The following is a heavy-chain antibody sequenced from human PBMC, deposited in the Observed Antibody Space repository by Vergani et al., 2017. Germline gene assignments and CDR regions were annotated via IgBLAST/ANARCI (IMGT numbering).Heavy chain of an antibody. J-gene: IGHJ6*03. Sequence: QVQLQQWGAGLLKPSETLSLTCAVYGGSFSGYYWSWIRQPPGKGLEWIGEINHSGSTNYNPSLKSRVTISVDTSKNQFSLKLSSVTAADTAVYYCARWKQELRPCYYYYMDVWGKGTTVTVSS. D-gene: IGHD1-7*01. CDR3: ARWKQELRPCYYYYMDV. CDR1: GGSFSGYY. V-gene: IGHV4-34*01. CDR2: INHSGST.